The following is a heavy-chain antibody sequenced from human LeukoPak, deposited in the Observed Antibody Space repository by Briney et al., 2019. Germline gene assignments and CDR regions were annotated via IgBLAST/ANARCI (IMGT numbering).Heavy chain of an antibody. CDR1: GGSFSSYY. J-gene: IGHJ6*03. CDR3: ARGYCSGGSCYSFYYYYYMDV. D-gene: IGHD2-15*01. CDR2: IYYSGSP. Sequence: KPSETLSLTCAVYGGSFSSYYWGWIRQPPGMGLEWIGSIYYSGSPYYNPPLKSRVTISVDTSKNQFSLKLSSVTAADTAVYYCARGYCSGGSCYSFYYYYYMDVWGKGTTVTVSS. V-gene: IGHV4-39*07.